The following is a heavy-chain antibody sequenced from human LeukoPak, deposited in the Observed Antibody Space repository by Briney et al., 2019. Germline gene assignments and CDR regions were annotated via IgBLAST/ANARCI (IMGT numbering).Heavy chain of an antibody. Sequence: ASMKVSCKASGYSFTSYGISWVRQAPGQGLEWMGWICAYNGNTNYAQKLQGRATMTTDTSTSTAYMELRSLRSDDTAVYYCARDDRTYYYDSSGYSIVFSRVWFDPWGQGTLVTVSS. CDR3: ARDDRTYYYDSSGYSIVFSRVWFDP. J-gene: IGHJ5*02. D-gene: IGHD3-22*01. CDR2: ICAYNGNT. V-gene: IGHV1-18*01. CDR1: GYSFTSYG.